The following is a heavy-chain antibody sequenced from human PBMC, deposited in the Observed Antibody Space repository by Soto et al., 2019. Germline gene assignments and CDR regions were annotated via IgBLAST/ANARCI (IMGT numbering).Heavy chain of an antibody. CDR3: VKDVGYGFILYDF. J-gene: IGHJ4*02. Sequence: EAQVLESGGDLVQPGGSLRLYCTASGFTFSSFGMTWVRQAPGKGLEWVSTVNGGGDSTHYADSVKGRFSIFRDNSKNTVYLQMNRLRAEDSAIYYCVKDVGYGFILYDFWGQGTLVTVSS. V-gene: IGHV3-23*01. CDR1: GFTFSSFG. D-gene: IGHD3-16*01. CDR2: VNGGGDST.